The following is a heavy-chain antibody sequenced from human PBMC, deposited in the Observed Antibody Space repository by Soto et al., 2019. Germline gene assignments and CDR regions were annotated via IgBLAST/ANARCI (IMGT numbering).Heavy chain of an antibody. CDR2: ISSSGSTI. CDR3: ARELRYYDQADY. J-gene: IGHJ4*02. Sequence: GGSLRLSCAASGFTFSSYEMNWVRQAPGKGLEWVSYISSSGSTIYCADSVKGRFTISRDNAKNSLYLQMNSLRAEDTAVYYCARELRYYDQADYWGQGTLVTVSS. CDR1: GFTFSSYE. D-gene: IGHD3-22*01. V-gene: IGHV3-48*03.